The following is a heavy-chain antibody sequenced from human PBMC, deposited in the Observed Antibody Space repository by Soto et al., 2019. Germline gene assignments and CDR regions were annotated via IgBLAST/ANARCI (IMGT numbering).Heavy chain of an antibody. CDR3: ARTRDGYYDILTGPYVFDY. D-gene: IGHD3-9*01. J-gene: IGHJ4*02. V-gene: IGHV1-69*01. CDR2: IIPIFGTA. Sequence: QVQLVQSGAEVKKPGSSVKVSCKASGGTFSSYAISWVRQAPGQGLEWMGGIIPIFGTANYAQKFQGRVTITADESTSTAYMELSSLRSEDTAVYYCARTRDGYYDILTGPYVFDYWGQGTLVTVSS. CDR1: GGTFSSYA.